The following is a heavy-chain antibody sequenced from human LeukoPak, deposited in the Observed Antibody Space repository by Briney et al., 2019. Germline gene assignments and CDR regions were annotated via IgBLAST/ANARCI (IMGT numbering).Heavy chain of an antibody. CDR1: GGSISSYY. CDR2: IYTSGST. CDR3: ARDPSAAPYYFDY. Sequence: SETLSLTCTVSGGSISSYYWGWIRQPAGKGLEWIGRIYTSGSTNYNPSLKSRVTMSVDTSKNQFSLKLSSVTAADTAVYYCARDPSAAPYYFDYWGQGTLVTVSS. J-gene: IGHJ4*02. V-gene: IGHV4-4*07. D-gene: IGHD2-2*01.